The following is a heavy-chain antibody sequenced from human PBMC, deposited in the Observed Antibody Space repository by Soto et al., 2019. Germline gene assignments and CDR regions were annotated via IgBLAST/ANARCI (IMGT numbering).Heavy chain of an antibody. D-gene: IGHD6-19*01. CDR1: GYTFTSYA. J-gene: IGHJ4*02. V-gene: IGHV1-3*01. CDR3: ARSGSYSSGWYGY. CDR2: INAGNGNT. Sequence: WASVKVSCKASGYTFTSYAMHWVRQAPGQRLEWMGWINAGNGNTKYSQKFQGRVTITRDTSASTAYMELSSLRSEDTAVYYCARSGSYSSGWYGYWGQGTLVTVSS.